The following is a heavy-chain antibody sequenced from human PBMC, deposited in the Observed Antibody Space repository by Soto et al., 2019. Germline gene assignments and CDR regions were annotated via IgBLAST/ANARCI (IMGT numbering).Heavy chain of an antibody. CDR2: INAANGNV. J-gene: IGHJ5*02. Sequence: QVQLVQSGAEVKKPGASVKVSCKASGYTFSSYALHWVRQAPGQRLEWMGWINAANGNVKYSQKFQGRVTITRDTSASTAYMELSSLRSEDTAVYYCARAVGQFDPWGQGTLLTVSS. V-gene: IGHV1-3*01. CDR3: ARAVGQFDP. CDR1: GYTFSSYA. D-gene: IGHD6-19*01.